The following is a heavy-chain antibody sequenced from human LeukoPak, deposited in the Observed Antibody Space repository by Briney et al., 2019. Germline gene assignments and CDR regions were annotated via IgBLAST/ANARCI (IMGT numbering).Heavy chain of an antibody. V-gene: IGHV3-30*18. CDR1: GFTFSSYG. CDR3: ANTPGVTTFY. J-gene: IGHJ4*02. CDR2: ISYDGSNK. Sequence: PGGSLRLSCAASGFTFSSYGMHWVRQAPGKGLEWVALISYDGSNKYYADSVKGRFTISRDNSKNTLYLQMNSLRAEDTAVYYCANTPGVTTFYWGQGTLVTVSS. D-gene: IGHD4-11*01.